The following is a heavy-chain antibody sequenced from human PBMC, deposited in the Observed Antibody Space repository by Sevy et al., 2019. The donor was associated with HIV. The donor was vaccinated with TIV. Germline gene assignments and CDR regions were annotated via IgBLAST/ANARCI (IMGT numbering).Heavy chain of an antibody. CDR2: IYYSGST. CDR1: GGSISSYY. CDR3: ARDRRGGYYYGYFDY. J-gene: IGHJ4*02. Sequence: SETLSLTCTVSGGSISSYYWSWIRQPPGKGLEWIGYIYYSGSTNYNPAPKSRVTISVDTSKNQFSLKLSSVTAADTAVYYCARDRRGGYYYGYFDYWGQGTLVTVSS. V-gene: IGHV4-59*01. D-gene: IGHD3-22*01.